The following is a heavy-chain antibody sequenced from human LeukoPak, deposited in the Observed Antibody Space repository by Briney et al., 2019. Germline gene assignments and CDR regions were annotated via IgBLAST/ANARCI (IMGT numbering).Heavy chain of an antibody. CDR1: DFTFSSYS. CDR2: IKQDGSEK. V-gene: IGHV3-7*01. J-gene: IGHJ4*02. Sequence: GGSLRLSCAASDFTFSSYSMSWVRQAPGKGLEWVANIKQDGSEKYYVDSVKGRFTISRDNAKNSLYLQMSSLRAEDTAVYYCARNRQWLSLTYYFDYWGQGTLVTVSS. CDR3: ARNRQWLSLTYYFDY. D-gene: IGHD5-12*01.